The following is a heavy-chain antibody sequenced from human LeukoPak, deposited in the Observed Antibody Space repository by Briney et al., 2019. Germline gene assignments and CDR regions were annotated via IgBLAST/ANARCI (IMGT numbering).Heavy chain of an antibody. Sequence: PGGSLRLSCAASGFTFDDYGMSWVRLAPGKGLEWASGINWNGGSTGYADSVKGRFTISRDNAKNSLYLQMNSLRAEDTALYYCARVGVKYDILTQIDYWGQGTLVTVSS. J-gene: IGHJ4*02. D-gene: IGHD3-9*01. V-gene: IGHV3-20*04. CDR1: GFTFDDYG. CDR3: ARVGVKYDILTQIDY. CDR2: INWNGGST.